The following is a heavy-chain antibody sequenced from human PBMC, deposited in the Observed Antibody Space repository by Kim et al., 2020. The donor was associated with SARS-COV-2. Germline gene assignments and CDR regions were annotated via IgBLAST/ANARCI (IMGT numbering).Heavy chain of an antibody. CDR2: ISYDGSNK. Sequence: GGSLRLSCAASGFTFSSYGMHWVRQAPGKGLEWVAVISYDGSNKYYADSVKGRFTISRDNSKNTLYLQMNSLRAEDTAVYYCARVAGGAFDIWGQGTMVT. V-gene: IGHV3-33*05. CDR1: GFTFSSYG. D-gene: IGHD2-15*01. J-gene: IGHJ3*02. CDR3: ARVAGGAFDI.